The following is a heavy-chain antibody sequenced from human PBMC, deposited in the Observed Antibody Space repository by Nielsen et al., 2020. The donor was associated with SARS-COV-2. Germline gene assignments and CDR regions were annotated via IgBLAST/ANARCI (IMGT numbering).Heavy chain of an antibody. D-gene: IGHD6-13*01. J-gene: IGHJ4*02. V-gene: IGHV3-43*01. Sequence: GGSLRLSCAASGFTFDDYTMHWVRQAPGKGLEWVSLISWDGGSTYYADSVKGRFTISRDNSKNSLYLQMNSLRTEDTALYYCAKDMTGIAAGTAPFDYWGQGTLVTVSS. CDR2: ISWDGGST. CDR1: GFTFDDYT. CDR3: AKDMTGIAAGTAPFDY.